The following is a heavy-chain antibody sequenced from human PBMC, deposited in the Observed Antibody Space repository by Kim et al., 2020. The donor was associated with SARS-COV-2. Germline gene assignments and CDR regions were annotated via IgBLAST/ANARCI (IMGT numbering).Heavy chain of an antibody. D-gene: IGHD2-15*01. Sequence: GGSLRLSCVASGFSFSDYAMRWVRQAPGKGLEWVSVISGSGGSTDYADSVKGRLTISRDNSKNTLYLQMNSLRPEDTAVYFCAKEGYCRGGTCSLRPWYFDLWGRGTHVIVS. CDR2: ISGSGGST. CDR3: AKEGYCRGGTCSLRPWYFDL. CDR1: GFSFSDYA. V-gene: IGHV3-23*01. J-gene: IGHJ2*01.